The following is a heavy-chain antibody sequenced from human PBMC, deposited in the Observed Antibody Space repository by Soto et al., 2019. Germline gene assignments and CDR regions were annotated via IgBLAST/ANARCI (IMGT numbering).Heavy chain of an antibody. CDR1: GFTVSSNY. D-gene: IGHD3-22*01. CDR3: ARGPDYYDSSENGYFDY. CDR2: IYSGGST. Sequence: PGGSLRLSCAASGFTVSSNYMSWVRQAPGKGLEWVSVIYSGGSTYYADSVKGRFTISRDNSKNTLYLQMNSLRAEDTAVYYCARGPDYYDSSENGYFDYWGQGTLVTVSS. J-gene: IGHJ4*02. V-gene: IGHV3-66*01.